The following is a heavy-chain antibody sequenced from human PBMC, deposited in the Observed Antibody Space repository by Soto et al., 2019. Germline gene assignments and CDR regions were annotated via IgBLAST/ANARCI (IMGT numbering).Heavy chain of an antibody. D-gene: IGHD1-20*01. Sequence: QLQLQESGPGLVKPSETLSLTCSVSGGSISSSSFYWDWIRQPPGKGLEWIGSIFYSGSTYYKSSLKSRVTISVDTSKNQFSLRLNSVTAADTAVYYCARHRLDYNWTDFDYWGQGTLVTVSS. CDR3: ARHRLDYNWTDFDY. V-gene: IGHV4-39*01. CDR2: IFYSGST. J-gene: IGHJ4*02. CDR1: GGSISSSSFY.